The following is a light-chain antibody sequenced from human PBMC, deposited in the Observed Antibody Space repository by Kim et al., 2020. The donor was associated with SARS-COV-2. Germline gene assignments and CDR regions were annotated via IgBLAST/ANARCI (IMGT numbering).Light chain of an antibody. J-gene: IGKJ2*01. CDR3: QQTFSIPYT. V-gene: IGKV1-39*01. CDR2: TAS. Sequence: SVSVGDRVTITCRASQSIRSYLNWYQQKPGKAPKALMYTASTLHSGVSSRFSGSGSGTDFTLTISSLQPEDCGIYYCQQTFSIPYTFGQGTKLEI. CDR1: QSIRSY.